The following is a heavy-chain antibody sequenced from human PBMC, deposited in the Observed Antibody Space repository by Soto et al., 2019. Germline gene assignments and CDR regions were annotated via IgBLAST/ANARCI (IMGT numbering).Heavy chain of an antibody. V-gene: IGHV4-59*01. J-gene: IGHJ3*01. CDR2: VYSSGST. D-gene: IGHD3-16*01. CDR1: GGSLIDDY. CDR3: ARGNAWKSSTFAP. Sequence: QVQLQESGPGLVKPLETVSLTCTVSGGSLIDDYWNWIRQTPGKGLEWIGYVYSSGSTNYNPSLKSRVTMSVDRAKNQFSLELSSVTAADAAVYYCARGNAWKSSTFAPWGHGTMVSGSS.